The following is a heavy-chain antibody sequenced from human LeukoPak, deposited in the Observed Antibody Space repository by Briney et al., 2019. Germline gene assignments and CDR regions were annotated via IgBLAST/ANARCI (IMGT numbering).Heavy chain of an antibody. CDR2: IIPIFGTA. J-gene: IGHJ4*02. D-gene: IGHD6-19*01. CDR1: GGTFSSYA. Sequence: GASVKVSCKSSGGTFSSYAISWVRQAPGQGLEWMGRIIPIFGTANYAQKFQGRVTITTDESTSTAYMELSSLRSEDTAVYYCAREAVAGTFDYWGQGTLVTVSS. V-gene: IGHV1-69*05. CDR3: AREAVAGTFDY.